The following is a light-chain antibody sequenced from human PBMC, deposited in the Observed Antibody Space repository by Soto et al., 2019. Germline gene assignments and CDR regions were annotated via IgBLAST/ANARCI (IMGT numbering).Light chain of an antibody. Sequence: QSALTQPPSASGSPGQSVAISCTGTSSDVGGYNYVSWYQQHPGKAPKLMIYEVSKRPSGVPDRFSGSKSGYTASLTVSGLQAEDEADYYCSSFVGGNIYVFGTGTKLTVL. J-gene: IGLJ1*01. CDR1: SSDVGGYNY. V-gene: IGLV2-8*01. CDR3: SSFVGGNIYV. CDR2: EVS.